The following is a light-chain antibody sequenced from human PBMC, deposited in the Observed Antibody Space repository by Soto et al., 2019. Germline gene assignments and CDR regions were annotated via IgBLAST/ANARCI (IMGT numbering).Light chain of an antibody. J-gene: IGLJ2*01. Sequence: QSALTQPRSVSGSPGQSVTISCTGTSSDVGGYNYVSWYQQHPGKAPKLMIYDVSKRPSGVPDRFSGSKSGNTASLTISGLQAEDGVDYYCSSYAGSSPPMIFGGGTKLTVL. V-gene: IGLV2-11*01. CDR2: DVS. CDR1: SSDVGGYNY. CDR3: SSYAGSSPPMI.